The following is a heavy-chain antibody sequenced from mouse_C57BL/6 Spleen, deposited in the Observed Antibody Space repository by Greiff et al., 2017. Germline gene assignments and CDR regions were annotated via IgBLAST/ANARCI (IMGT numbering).Heavy chain of an antibody. D-gene: IGHD2-2*01. V-gene: IGHV2-9-1*01. J-gene: IGHJ4*01. CDR3: ARIYYGYGDYAMDY. CDR1: GFSLTSYA. Sequence: VKLQESGPGLVAPSQSLSITCTVSGFSLTSYAISWVRQPPGKGLEWLGVIWTGGGTNYNSALKSRLSISKDNSKSQVFLKMNSLQTDDTARYYCARIYYGYGDYAMDYWGQGTSVTVSS. CDR2: IWTGGGT.